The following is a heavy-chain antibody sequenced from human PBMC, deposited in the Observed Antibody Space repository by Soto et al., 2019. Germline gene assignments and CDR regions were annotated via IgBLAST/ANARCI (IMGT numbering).Heavy chain of an antibody. V-gene: IGHV4-34*01. CDR3: ARRVYFDSSGYYGSEYFDY. CDR2: INHSGNT. Sequence: QVQLQQWGAGLLKPSETLSLTCAVYGGSFSAHYWSWIRQPPGKGLEWIGEINHSGNTNYNPSLKSRVTMSVDTSKNQFSPKLSSVTAADTAVYFCARRVYFDSSGYYGSEYFDYWGQGTLVTVSS. J-gene: IGHJ4*02. D-gene: IGHD3-22*01. CDR1: GGSFSAHY.